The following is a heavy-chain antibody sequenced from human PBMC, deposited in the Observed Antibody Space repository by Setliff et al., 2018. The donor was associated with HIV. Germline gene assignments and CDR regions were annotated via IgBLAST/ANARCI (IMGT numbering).Heavy chain of an antibody. CDR3: AREYYYDSSGYHHDAFDI. CDR2: IYTSGST. J-gene: IGHJ3*02. V-gene: IGHV4-61*09. Sequence: SETLSLTCTVSGGSISSGSYYWSWIRQPAGKGLEWIGHIYTSGSTNYNPSLKSRVTISVDTSKNQFSLKLSSVTAADTAVYYCAREYYYDSSGYHHDAFDIWG. CDR1: GGSISSGSYY. D-gene: IGHD3-22*01.